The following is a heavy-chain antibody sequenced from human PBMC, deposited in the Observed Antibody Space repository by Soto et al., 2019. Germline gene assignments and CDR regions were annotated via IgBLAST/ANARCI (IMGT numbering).Heavy chain of an antibody. J-gene: IGHJ4*02. Sequence: PGESLKISCKGVGYKFGSAWIGWVRQMPGKGLEWMGIIKPGTSDIRYSPSCRGHVTISADEAVSTAYLQWSSLKASDTAIYYCARESRSTYFPLDYWGQGTLVTVSS. V-gene: IGHV5-51*01. CDR3: ARESRSTYFPLDY. D-gene: IGHD1-26*01. CDR2: IKPGTSDI. CDR1: GYKFGSAW.